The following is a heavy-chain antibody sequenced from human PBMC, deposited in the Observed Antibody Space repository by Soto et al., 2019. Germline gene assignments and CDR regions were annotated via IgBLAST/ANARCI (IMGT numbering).Heavy chain of an antibody. D-gene: IGHD3-10*01. CDR3: ARGSSEFGY. Sequence: EVQLLESGGGLVQPGGSLRLSCVGSGFTFSSHSMSWVRQAPGKGLEWVSSISTSGSGTYHADSVKGRFAISRDNYKNTLFLQMNSLRAEDTAECYCARGSSEFGYWGQGTLVTVAS. CDR2: ISTSGSGT. J-gene: IGHJ4*02. V-gene: IGHV3-23*01. CDR1: GFTFSSHS.